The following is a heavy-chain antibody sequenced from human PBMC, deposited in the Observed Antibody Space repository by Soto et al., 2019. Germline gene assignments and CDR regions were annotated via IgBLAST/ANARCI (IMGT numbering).Heavy chain of an antibody. CDR3: ARAVPFLESFPYYYYYYGMDV. CDR2: ISSSGSTI. V-gene: IGHV3-11*01. CDR1: GFTFSDYY. J-gene: IGHJ6*02. D-gene: IGHD3-3*01. Sequence: QVQLVESGGGLVKPGGSLRLSCAASGFTFSDYYMSWIRQAPGKGLEWVSYISSSGSTIYYADSVKGRFTISRDNAKNSLYLQMNSLRAEDTAVHYCARAVPFLESFPYYYYYYGMDVWGQGTTVTVSS.